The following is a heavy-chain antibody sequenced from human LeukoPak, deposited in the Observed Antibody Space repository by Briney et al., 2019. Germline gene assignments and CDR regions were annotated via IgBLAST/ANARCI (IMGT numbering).Heavy chain of an antibody. CDR2: ISSSSSTI. CDR1: GFTFSSYS. J-gene: IGHJ3*02. Sequence: GGSLRLSCAASGFTFSSYSMNWVRQAPGKGLEWVSYISSSSSTIYYADSVKGRFTISRDNAKNSLYLQMNSLRDEDTAVYYCARAGRRTSTAASPIWGQGTMVTVSS. V-gene: IGHV3-48*02. D-gene: IGHD6-6*01. CDR3: ARAGRRTSTAASPI.